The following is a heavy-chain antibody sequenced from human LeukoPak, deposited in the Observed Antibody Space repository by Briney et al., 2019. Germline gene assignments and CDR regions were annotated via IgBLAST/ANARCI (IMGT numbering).Heavy chain of an antibody. J-gene: IGHJ6*04. Sequence: GGSLRLSCAASGFTFSSYEMNWVRQAPGKGLEWVSYISSSGSTIYYADSVKGRFTISRDNAKNSLYLQMNSLRAEETAVYYCAELGITMIGGVWGKGTPVTISS. V-gene: IGHV3-48*03. CDR1: GFTFSSYE. CDR3: AELGITMIGGV. CDR2: ISSSGSTI. D-gene: IGHD3-10*02.